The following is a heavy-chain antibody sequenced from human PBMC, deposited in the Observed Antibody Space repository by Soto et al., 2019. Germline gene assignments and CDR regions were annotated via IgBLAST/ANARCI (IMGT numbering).Heavy chain of an antibody. J-gene: IGHJ4*02. V-gene: IGHV3-11*06. CDR1: GVTFSDYH. CDR3: VSSTIPGRIDY. Sequence: QVHLVESGGDLVKPGGSLRLSCAASGVTFSDYHMNWIRQPLGRGLEWISYIGRTNTYTRYAESVKGRFTISRDKAKNSMYLQMDSLRAEDSAVYCCVSSTIPGRIDYWGQGTLVSVSS. D-gene: IGHD3-10*01. CDR2: IGRTNTYT.